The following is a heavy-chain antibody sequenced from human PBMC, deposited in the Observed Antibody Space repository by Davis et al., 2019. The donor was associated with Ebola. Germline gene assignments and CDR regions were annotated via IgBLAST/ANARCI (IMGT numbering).Heavy chain of an antibody. V-gene: IGHV1-8*01. D-gene: IGHD4-23*01. CDR1: GYTFTTYD. CDR2: MNPNSGNT. J-gene: IGHJ3*02. CDR3: ARDHPGPQTLDN. Sequence: ASVKVSCKASGYTFTTYDINWVRQATGQGLEWMGWMNPNSGNTGYAQKFQGRVTMTRDRSISTAYMELSSLTHDDTAVYYCARDHPGPQTLDNWGQGTVITVSS.